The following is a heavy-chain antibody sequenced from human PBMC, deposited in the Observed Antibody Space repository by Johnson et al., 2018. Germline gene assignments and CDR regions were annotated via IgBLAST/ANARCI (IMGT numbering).Heavy chain of an antibody. Sequence: QVQLVQSGGGVVQPGRSLRLSCAASGFTFSSYGMHWVRQAPGKGLEWVAVIWYDGSNKYYADSVKGRFTISRDNSKNTLYLQMNSLAAEDTAGYYCARGRGGRTLYYYYGMDVWGQGTTVTVSS. D-gene: IGHD1-26*01. J-gene: IGHJ6*02. V-gene: IGHV3-33*01. CDR3: ARGRGGRTLYYYYGMDV. CDR2: IWYDGSNK. CDR1: GFTFSSYG.